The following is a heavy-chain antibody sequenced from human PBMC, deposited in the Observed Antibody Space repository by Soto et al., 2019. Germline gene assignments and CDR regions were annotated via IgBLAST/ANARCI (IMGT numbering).Heavy chain of an antibody. V-gene: IGHV4-30-4*01. Sequence: ASETMSLTCTVSGGSISSGDYYWSWIRQPPGKGLEWIGYIYYSGSTYYNPSLKSRVTISVDTSKNQFSLKLSSVTAADTAVYYCARGLGSSSWYFDYWGQGTLVTVSS. D-gene: IGHD6-13*01. J-gene: IGHJ4*02. CDR2: IYYSGST. CDR3: ARGLGSSSWYFDY. CDR1: GGSISSGDYY.